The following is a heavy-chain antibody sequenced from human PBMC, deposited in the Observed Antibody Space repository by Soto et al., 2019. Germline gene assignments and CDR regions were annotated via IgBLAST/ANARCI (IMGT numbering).Heavy chain of an antibody. CDR2: INAGNGNT. V-gene: IGHV1-3*01. J-gene: IGHJ4*02. CDR3: ARTRLYSSSWYPMNYFDY. D-gene: IGHD6-13*01. Sequence: GASVQVSCKASGYTFTSYAMHWVRQAPGQRLEWMGWINAGNGNTKYSQKFQGRVTITRDTSASTAYMELSSLRSEDTAVYYCARTRLYSSSWYPMNYFDYWGQGTLVTVSS. CDR1: GYTFTSYA.